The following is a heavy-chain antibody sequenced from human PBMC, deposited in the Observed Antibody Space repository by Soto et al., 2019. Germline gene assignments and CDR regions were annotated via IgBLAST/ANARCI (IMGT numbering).Heavy chain of an antibody. CDR1: GFTFSSYA. Sequence: PWGSLRLSCAASGFTFSSYAMHWVRQAPGKGLEWVAVISYDGSNKYYADSVKGRFTISRDNSKNTLYLQMNSLRAEDTAVYYCAGKRPPYIEAADLNNWFDPWGQGTLVTVSS. D-gene: IGHD6-13*01. CDR3: AGKRPPYIEAADLNNWFDP. V-gene: IGHV3-30-3*01. CDR2: ISYDGSNK. J-gene: IGHJ5*02.